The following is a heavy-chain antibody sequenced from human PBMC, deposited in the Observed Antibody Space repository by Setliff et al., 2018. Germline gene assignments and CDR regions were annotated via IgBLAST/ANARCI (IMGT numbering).Heavy chain of an antibody. CDR2: IKEDGSEK. J-gene: IGHJ4*02. D-gene: IGHD2-15*01. CDR3: AKRGPYCSGGTCHYYFDY. Sequence: PGGSLRLSCAASRFTFSNYWMSWVRQAPGKGLEWVANIKEDGSEKYYVDSVEGRFTISRDNAKNSLDLQMDSLRAEDTAVYYCAKRGPYCSGGTCHYYFDYWGQGTLVTVSS. V-gene: IGHV3-7*01. CDR1: RFTFSNYW.